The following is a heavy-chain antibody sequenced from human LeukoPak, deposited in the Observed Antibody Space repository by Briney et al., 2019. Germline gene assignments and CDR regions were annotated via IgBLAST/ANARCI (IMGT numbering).Heavy chain of an antibody. CDR3: ARAVGSGSFQTYYYYMDV. V-gene: IGHV4-59*12. J-gene: IGHJ6*03. Sequence: SETLSLTCTVPGGSISSYYWSWIRQPPGKGLEWIGYIYYSGSTNYNPSLKSRVTMSVDTSKNQFSLKLSSVTAADTAVYYCARAVGSGSFQTYYYYMDVWGKGTTVTISS. CDR1: GGSISSYY. CDR2: IYYSGST. D-gene: IGHD3-10*01.